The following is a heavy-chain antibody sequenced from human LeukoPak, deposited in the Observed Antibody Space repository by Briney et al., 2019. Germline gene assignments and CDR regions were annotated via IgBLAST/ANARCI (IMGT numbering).Heavy chain of an antibody. CDR1: GFTVSTNS. V-gene: IGHV3-53*01. Sequence: GGSLRLSCTVSGFTVSTNSMSWVSQTPGKGLEWVSFIYSGGSIHDSDSVKGRFTISRDNSKNTLYLQMNSLRAEDTAVYYCARRAGDYSHPYDYWGQGTLVTVSS. D-gene: IGHD3-22*01. CDR3: ARRAGDYSHPYDY. CDR2: IYSGGSI. J-gene: IGHJ4*02.